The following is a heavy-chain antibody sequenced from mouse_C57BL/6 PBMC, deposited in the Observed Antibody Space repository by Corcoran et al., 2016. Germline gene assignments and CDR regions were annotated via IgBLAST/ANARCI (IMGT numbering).Heavy chain of an antibody. CDR2: ISYDGSN. D-gene: IGHD2-5*01. CDR3: ARGLGSNYLYYAMDY. V-gene: IGHV3-6*01. Sequence: DVQLQESGPGLVKPSQSLSLTCSVPGYSITRGYYWNWIRQFPGNKLEWMGYISYDGSNNYNPSLKNRISITRDTSKNQFFLKLNSVTTEDTATYYCARGLGSNYLYYAMDYWGQGTSVTVSS. J-gene: IGHJ4*01. CDR1: GYSITRGYY.